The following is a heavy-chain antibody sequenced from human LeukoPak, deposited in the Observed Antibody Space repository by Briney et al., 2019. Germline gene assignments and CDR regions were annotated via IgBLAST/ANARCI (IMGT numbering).Heavy chain of an antibody. CDR1: GFTFSSYG. Sequence: GGSLRLPCAASGFTFSSYGMHWVRQAPGKGLEWVAFIRYDGSNKYYADSVKGRFTISRDNSKNTLYLQMNSLRAEDTAVYYCARIMTQQVVFDYWGQGTLVTVSS. J-gene: IGHJ4*02. V-gene: IGHV3-30*02. D-gene: IGHD6-13*01. CDR3: ARIMTQQVVFDY. CDR2: IRYDGSNK.